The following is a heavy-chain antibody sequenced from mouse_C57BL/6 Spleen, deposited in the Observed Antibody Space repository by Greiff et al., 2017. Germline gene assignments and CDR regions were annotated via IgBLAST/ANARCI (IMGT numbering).Heavy chain of an antibody. CDR1: GYSFTGYY. J-gene: IGHJ2*01. D-gene: IGHD1-1*01. V-gene: IGHV1-42*01. Sequence: EVQLQQSGPELVKPGASVKISCKASGYSFTGYYMNWVKQSPEKSLEWIGEINPSTGGTTYNQKFKAKATLTVDKSSSTAYLQLKSLTSEDAAVYYCARGIITTVPDLDDWGQGTTLTVSS. CDR2: INPSTGGT. CDR3: ARGIITTVPDLDD.